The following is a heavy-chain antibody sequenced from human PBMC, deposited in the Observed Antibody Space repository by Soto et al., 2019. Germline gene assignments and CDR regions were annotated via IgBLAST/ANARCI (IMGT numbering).Heavy chain of an antibody. Sequence: QVQLVESGGGVVQPGRSLRLSCAASGFTFSSYGMHWVRQAPGKGLEWVAVIWYDGSNKYYADSVKGRFTISRDNSKNTLYLQMNSLRAEDTAVYYCAKWDHVDPYYYGMDVWGQGTTVTVSS. CDR3: AKWDHVDPYYYGMDV. CDR1: GFTFSSYG. V-gene: IGHV3-33*06. D-gene: IGHD5-12*01. CDR2: IWYDGSNK. J-gene: IGHJ6*02.